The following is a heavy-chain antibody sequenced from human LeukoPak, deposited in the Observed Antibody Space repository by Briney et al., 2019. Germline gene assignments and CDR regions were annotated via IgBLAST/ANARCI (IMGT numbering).Heavy chain of an antibody. CDR3: VRALPRWEPPEVGYFDY. J-gene: IGHJ4*02. D-gene: IGHD1-26*01. V-gene: IGHV4-39*07. CDR2: FYYSGST. Sequence: KSSETLSLTCTVSGGSISSGSSYWGWIRQPPGKGLEWIGSFYYSGSTYYNPSLKSRVTISVDTSKNQFSLKLSSVTAADTAVYYCVRALPRWEPPEVGYFDYWGQGTLVTVSS. CDR1: GGSISSGSSY.